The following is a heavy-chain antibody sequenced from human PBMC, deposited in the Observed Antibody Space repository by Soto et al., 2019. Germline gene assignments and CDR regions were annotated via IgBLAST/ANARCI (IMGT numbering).Heavy chain of an antibody. J-gene: IGHJ5*02. V-gene: IGHV4-59*01. CDR1: GGSISSYY. Sequence: SETLSLTCTVSGGSISSYYWSWIRQPPGKGLEWIGYIYYSGSTNYNPSLKSRVTISVDTSKNQFSLKLSSVTAADTAVYYCARDKAPGTSNWFDPWGQGTLVTVS. CDR3: ARDKAPGTSNWFDP. CDR2: IYYSGST.